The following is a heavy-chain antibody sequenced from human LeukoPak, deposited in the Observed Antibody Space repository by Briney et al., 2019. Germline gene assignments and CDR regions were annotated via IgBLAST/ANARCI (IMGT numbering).Heavy chain of an antibody. D-gene: IGHD3-10*01. V-gene: IGHV4-39*07. J-gene: IGHJ6*03. Sequence: SETLSLTCTVSGGSISSSSYYWGWIRQPPGKGLEWIGSIYYSGSTYYNPSLKSRVTISVDTSKNQFSLKLSSVTAADTAVYYCARSGSDSAYYYYMDVWGKGTTVTISS. CDR1: GGSISSSSYY. CDR3: ARSGSDSAYYYYMDV. CDR2: IYYSGST.